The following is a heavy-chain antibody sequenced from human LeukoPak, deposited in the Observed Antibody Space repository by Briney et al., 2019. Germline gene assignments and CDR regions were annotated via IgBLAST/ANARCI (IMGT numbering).Heavy chain of an antibody. Sequence: GGSLRLSCAASGFSFGSYEMNWVRQAPGKGLEWVSYVSSSASTIYYADSVKGRFTISRDSAKNSLYLQMNSLRAEDTGVYYSASISGGLGLAPGHWGQGTLVTVSS. J-gene: IGHJ4*02. V-gene: IGHV3-48*03. CDR2: VSSSASTI. CDR1: GFSFGSYE. D-gene: IGHD3/OR15-3a*01. CDR3: ASISGGLGLAPGH.